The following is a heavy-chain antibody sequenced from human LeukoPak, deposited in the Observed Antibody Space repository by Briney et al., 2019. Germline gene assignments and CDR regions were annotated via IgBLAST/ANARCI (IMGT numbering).Heavy chain of an antibody. CDR1: GFTVSSNY. V-gene: IGHV3-23*01. CDR3: AKDKGAYYYYGMDV. J-gene: IGHJ6*02. Sequence: PGGSLRLSCAASGFTVSSNYMSWVRQAPGKGLEWVSAISGSGGSTYYADSVKGRFTISRDNSKNTLYLQMNSLRAEDTAVYYCAKDKGAYYYYGMDVWGQGTTVTVSS. CDR2: ISGSGGST.